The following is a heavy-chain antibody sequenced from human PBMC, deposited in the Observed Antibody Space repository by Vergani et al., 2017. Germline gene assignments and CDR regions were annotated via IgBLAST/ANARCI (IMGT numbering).Heavy chain of an antibody. CDR3: ARRGAVAGTMHFDY. CDR2: ISPDGRTT. D-gene: IGHD6-19*01. V-gene: IGHV3-74*03. J-gene: IGHJ4*02. CDR1: GFSFRTFS. Sequence: DVDLVESGGGFVQPGGSRRLSCAASGFSFRTFSMFWVRQPPGKGLAWVSKISPDGRTTEYADSVRGRFTISRDNSKNTLYLQMNSLRAEDTAVYYCARRGAVAGTMHFDYWGQGTLVTVSS.